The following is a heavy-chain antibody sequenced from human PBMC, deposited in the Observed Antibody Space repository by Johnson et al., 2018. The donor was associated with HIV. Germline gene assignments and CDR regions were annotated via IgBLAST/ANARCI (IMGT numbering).Heavy chain of an antibody. CDR3: AKGHIPARWSAAFDI. Sequence: QVQLVESGGGVVQPGRSLRLSCAASGFTFNNYGMHWVRQAPGKGLEWVSCISGSGGRTYYADSVKGRFTIFRDNSKNTLYLQMSSLRTEDTAVYYCAKGHIPARWSAAFDIWGRGTLVTVSS. CDR1: GFTFNNYG. V-gene: IGHV3-NL1*01. J-gene: IGHJ3*02. D-gene: IGHD6-6*01. CDR2: ISGSGGRT.